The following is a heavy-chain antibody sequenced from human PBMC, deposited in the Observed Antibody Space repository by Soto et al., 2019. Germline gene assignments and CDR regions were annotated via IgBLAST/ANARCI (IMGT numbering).Heavy chain of an antibody. CDR1: GFTVRCHV. J-gene: IGHJ4*02. CDR2: IFSGGST. V-gene: IGHV3-66*01. Sequence: EVQLVESGGGLVQPGGSLKPPCAASGFTVRCHVISWVRPAPGKGLGGVSVIFSGGSTYYADSVKGRFNISRDNSKNTLYLQMNSLRAEDTAVYYCARDGQDDFWCGDGTFDYWGQGTLVTVSS. D-gene: IGHD3-3*01. CDR3: ARDGQDDFWCGDGTFDY.